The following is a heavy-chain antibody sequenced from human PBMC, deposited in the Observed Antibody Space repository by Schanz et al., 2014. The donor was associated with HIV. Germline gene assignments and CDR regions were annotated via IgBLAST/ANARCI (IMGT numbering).Heavy chain of an antibody. CDR2: IKSDGSAQ. Sequence: VQLVESGGGLVKPGRSLRLSCAASGFTFGDYPMSWFRQAPGKGLEWAAHIKSDGSAQDYVDSVKGRFTISRDNARNSVFLQMTSLRADDTAVYYCAREDWSLPDWGQGTLVTVSS. CDR3: AREDWSLPD. CDR1: GFTFGDYP. J-gene: IGHJ4*02. D-gene: IGHD3-3*01. V-gene: IGHV3-7*01.